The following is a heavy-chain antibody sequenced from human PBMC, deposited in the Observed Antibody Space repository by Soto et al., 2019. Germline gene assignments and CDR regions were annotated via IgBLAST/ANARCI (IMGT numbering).Heavy chain of an antibody. CDR1: GYSFTSYW. Sequence: GESLKISCKGSGYSFTSYWIGWVRQMPGKGLEWMGIIYPGDSDTRYSPSFQGQVTISADKSISTAYLQWSSLKASDTAMYYCARGLQAAIWGDWFDPWGQGTLVTVSS. J-gene: IGHJ5*02. V-gene: IGHV5-51*01. CDR2: IYPGDSDT. CDR3: ARGLQAAIWGDWFDP. D-gene: IGHD2-2*02.